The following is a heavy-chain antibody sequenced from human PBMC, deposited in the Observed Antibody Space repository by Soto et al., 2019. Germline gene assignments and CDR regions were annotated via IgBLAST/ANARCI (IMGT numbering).Heavy chain of an antibody. CDR1: GFTFSSYS. CDR2: ISSSSSYI. J-gene: IGHJ5*02. Sequence: VGSLRLSCAASGFTFSSYSMNWVRQAPGKGLEWVSSISSSSSYIYYADSVKGRFTISRDNAKNSLYLQMNSLRAEDTAVYYCARGLAVVVVAASYNWFDPWGQGTLVTVSS. V-gene: IGHV3-21*01. CDR3: ARGLAVVVVAASYNWFDP. D-gene: IGHD2-15*01.